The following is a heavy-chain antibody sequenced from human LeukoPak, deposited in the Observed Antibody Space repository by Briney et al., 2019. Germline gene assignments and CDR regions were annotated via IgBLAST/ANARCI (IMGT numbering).Heavy chain of an antibody. CDR2: INPNSGGT. D-gene: IGHD6-13*01. Sequence: ASVKVSCKASGYTFTGYYMHWVRQAPGQGLEWMGWINPNSGGTNYAQKFQGRVTMTRDTSISTAYMELSRLRSDDTAVYYCASTRQLAKYNWFDPWGQGTLVTVSS. CDR3: ASTRQLAKYNWFDP. J-gene: IGHJ5*02. CDR1: GYTFTGYY. V-gene: IGHV1-2*02.